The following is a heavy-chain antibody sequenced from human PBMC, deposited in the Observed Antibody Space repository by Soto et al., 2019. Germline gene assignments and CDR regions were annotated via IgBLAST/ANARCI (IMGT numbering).Heavy chain of an antibody. Sequence: SETLSLTCTVSGGSVTGDEGYWTWIRQSPGKGLEWIGYISDSGSTGYNPSLKTRLSMSVDRPKNQFTLRLTSVTAADTAVYFCATESGSTYGYFDHWGQGTQVTVSS. CDR1: GGSVTGDEGY. J-gene: IGHJ4*02. V-gene: IGHV4-30-4*01. CDR2: ISDSGST. CDR3: ATESGSTYGYFDH. D-gene: IGHD5-18*01.